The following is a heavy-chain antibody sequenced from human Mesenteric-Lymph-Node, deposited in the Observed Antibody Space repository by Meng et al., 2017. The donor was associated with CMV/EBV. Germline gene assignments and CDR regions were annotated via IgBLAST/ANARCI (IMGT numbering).Heavy chain of an antibody. V-gene: IGHV3-30*04. CDR1: GFTFTSYS. Sequence: GESLKISCAASGFTFTSYSMHWVRQAPGKGLEWVAVISYDGSNNYYADSVKGRFTISRDNAKNTLYLQMNSLRAEDTAVYYCARGRGIFGLFDYWGQGTLVTVSS. J-gene: IGHJ4*02. CDR3: ARGRGIFGLFDY. CDR2: ISYDGSNN. D-gene: IGHD3/OR15-3a*01.